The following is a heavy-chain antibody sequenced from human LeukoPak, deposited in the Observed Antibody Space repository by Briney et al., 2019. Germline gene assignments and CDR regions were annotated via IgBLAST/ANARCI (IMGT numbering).Heavy chain of an antibody. D-gene: IGHD5-12*01. J-gene: IGHJ4*02. CDR1: GDSISTSSYY. Sequence: MPSETLSLTCSVSGDSISTSSYYWGWLRQPPGKGLEWIGTIYYSGSTYYNPSLTSRVTISVDTSKNQFSLKLSSVTAADTAVYYCARDRKKWLAARPKYYFDYWGQGTLVTVSS. CDR2: IYYSGST. CDR3: ARDRKKWLAARPKYYFDY. V-gene: IGHV4-39*07.